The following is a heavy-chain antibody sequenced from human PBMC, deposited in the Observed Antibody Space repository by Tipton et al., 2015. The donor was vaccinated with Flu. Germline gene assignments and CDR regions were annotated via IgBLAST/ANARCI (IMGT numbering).Heavy chain of an antibody. V-gene: IGHV3-7*01. CDR1: GITFRTNW. D-gene: IGHD2-21*01. CDR3: ARDSFGGALDY. Sequence: SLRLSCAASGITFRTNWMSWVRQAPGKGLEWVANIKEIGTEKHYVDSVKGRFTISRDNAKNSLYLQMDSLRAEDTAVYYCARDSFGGALDYWGQGTLVTVSS. J-gene: IGHJ4*02. CDR2: IKEIGTEK.